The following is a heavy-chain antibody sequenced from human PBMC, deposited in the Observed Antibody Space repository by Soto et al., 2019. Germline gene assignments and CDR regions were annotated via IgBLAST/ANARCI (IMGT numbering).Heavy chain of an antibody. CDR1: GGSISSGGYY. Sequence: SETLSLTCTVSGGSISSGGYYWSWIRQHPGKGLEWIGYIFYSGSTNYNPSLKSRVTISVDTSKNQFSLKLSSVTAADTAVYYCARVWGGAFDIWGQGTMVTVSS. CDR2: IFYSGST. D-gene: IGHD3-10*01. V-gene: IGHV4-61*08. CDR3: ARVWGGAFDI. J-gene: IGHJ3*02.